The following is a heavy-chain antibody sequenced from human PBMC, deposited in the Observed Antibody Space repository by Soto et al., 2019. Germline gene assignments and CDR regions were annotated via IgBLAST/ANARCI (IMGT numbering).Heavy chain of an antibody. J-gene: IGHJ3*02. CDR2: ISSSSSYI. CDR1: GFTFSSYS. CDR3: ARYDEEARRDAFDI. D-gene: IGHD1-1*01. Sequence: GRSLRLSCAASGFTFSSYSMNWVRQAPGKGLEWVSSISSSSSYIYYADSVKGRFTISRDNAKNSLYLQMNSLRAEDTAVYYCARYDEEARRDAFDIWGQGTMVTVSS. V-gene: IGHV3-21*01.